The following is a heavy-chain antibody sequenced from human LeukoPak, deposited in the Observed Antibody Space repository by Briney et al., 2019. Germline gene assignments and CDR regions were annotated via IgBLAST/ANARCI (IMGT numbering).Heavy chain of an antibody. Sequence: GGSLRLSCAASGFTFTSYAMHWVRQAPGKGLEWVSGISSSGGYTYYADSVKGRFTISRDNSKNTLYLQMTSLRAGDTAVYYCAKAAHQLVRYHYYYYGMDVWGQGTTVTVSS. CDR1: GFTFTSYA. J-gene: IGHJ6*02. D-gene: IGHD6-13*01. CDR3: AKAAHQLVRYHYYYYGMDV. CDR2: ISSSGGYT. V-gene: IGHV3-23*01.